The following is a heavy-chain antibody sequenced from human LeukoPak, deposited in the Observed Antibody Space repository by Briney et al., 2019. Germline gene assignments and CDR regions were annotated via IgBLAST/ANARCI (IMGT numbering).Heavy chain of an antibody. CDR2: INPNSGGT. D-gene: IGHD3-10*01. CDR3: ARDRGRGGRDAFDY. V-gene: IGHV1-2*02. CDR1: GYTFTGYY. Sequence: ASVEVSCKASGYTFTGYYMHWVRQAPGQGLEWMGWINPNSGGTNYAQKFQGRVTMTRDTSISTAYMELSRLRSDDTAVYYCARDRGRGGRDAFDYWGQGTLVTVSS. J-gene: IGHJ4*02.